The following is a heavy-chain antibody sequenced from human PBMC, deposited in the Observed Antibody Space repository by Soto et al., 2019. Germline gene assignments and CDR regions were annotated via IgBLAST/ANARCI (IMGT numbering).Heavy chain of an antibody. CDR1: GFTFSSYS. V-gene: IGHV3-48*01. CDR2: ISSSSRTI. D-gene: IGHD4-17*01. Sequence: GGSLRLSCAASGFTFSSYSMNWVRQAPGKGLEWASYISSSSRTIYYADSVKGRFTISRDNAKDSLYLQMNSLRAEDTAVYYCARDRGYGDYNPFDYWGQGTLVTVSS. CDR3: ARDRGYGDYNPFDY. J-gene: IGHJ4*02.